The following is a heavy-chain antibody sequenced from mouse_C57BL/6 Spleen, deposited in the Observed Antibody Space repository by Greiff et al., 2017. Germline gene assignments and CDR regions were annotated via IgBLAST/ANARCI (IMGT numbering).Heavy chain of an antibody. V-gene: IGHV1-15*01. D-gene: IGHD1-1*01. J-gene: IGHJ3*01. CDR3: TTPYYYGSSYDPWFAY. CDR1: GYTFTDYE. CDR2: IDPETGGT. Sequence: QVQLQQSGAELVRPGASVTLSCKASGYTFTDYEMHWVKQTPVHGLEWIGAIDPETGGTAYNQKFKGKAILTADKSSSTAYMELRSLTSEDSAVYYCTTPYYYGSSYDPWFAYWGQGTLVTVSA.